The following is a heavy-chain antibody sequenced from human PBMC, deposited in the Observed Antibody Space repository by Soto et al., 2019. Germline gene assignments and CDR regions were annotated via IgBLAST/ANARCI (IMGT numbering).Heavy chain of an antibody. CDR1: GFTFSSYA. V-gene: IGHV3-30-3*01. Sequence: QVQLVESGGGVVQPGRSLRLSCAASGFTFSSYAMHWVRQAPGKGLEWVAVISYDGSNKYYADSVKGRFTISRDNSKITLYLQMNSLRAEDTAVYYCARDLRSHIVVAPPPCGMDVWGQGTTVTVSS. J-gene: IGHJ6*02. CDR2: ISYDGSNK. CDR3: ARDLRSHIVVAPPPCGMDV. D-gene: IGHD3-22*01.